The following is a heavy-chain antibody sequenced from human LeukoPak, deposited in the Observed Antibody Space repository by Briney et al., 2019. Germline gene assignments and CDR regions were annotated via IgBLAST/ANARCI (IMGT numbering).Heavy chain of an antibody. J-gene: IGHJ4*02. D-gene: IGHD6-19*01. V-gene: IGHV4-39*01. CDR1: GVSISSSSYY. CDR2: IYYSGST. CDR3: ARTAGIAVAGSRQYFDY. Sequence: SETLSLTCTVSGVSISSSSYYWGWIRQPPGKGLEWIGSIYYSGSTYYNPSLKSRVTISVDTSKNEFSLNLRSVTAADTAVYYCARTAGIAVAGSRQYFDYWGQGMLVTVSS.